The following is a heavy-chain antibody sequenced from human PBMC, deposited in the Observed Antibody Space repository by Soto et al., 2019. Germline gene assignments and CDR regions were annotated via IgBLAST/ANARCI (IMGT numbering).Heavy chain of an antibody. CDR3: ARGRIVGEYSSSSGWFDP. J-gene: IGHJ5*02. V-gene: IGHV3-74*01. CDR2: INSDGSST. CDR1: GFTFSSYW. D-gene: IGHD6-6*01. Sequence: PGGSLRLSCAASGFTFSSYWMHWVRQAPGKGLVWVSRINSDGSSTSYADSVKGRFTISRDNAKNTLYLQMNSLRAEDTAVYYCARGRIVGEYSSSSGWFDPWGQGTLVTVSS.